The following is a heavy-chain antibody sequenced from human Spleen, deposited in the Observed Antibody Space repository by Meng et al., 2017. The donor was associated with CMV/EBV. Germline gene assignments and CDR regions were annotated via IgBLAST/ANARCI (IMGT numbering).Heavy chain of an antibody. CDR1: GGSFSGYY. CDR3: ARGAGITRGGHLSY. Sequence: QVKLQQWGAGLLKPSGTLSLTCAVYGGSFSGYYWSWIRQPPGKGLEWIGEINHSGSTNYNPSLKSRVTISVDTSKNQFSLKLSSVTAADTAVYYCARGAGITRGGHLSYWGQGTLVTVSS. CDR2: INHSGST. D-gene: IGHD3-10*01. V-gene: IGHV4-34*01. J-gene: IGHJ4*02.